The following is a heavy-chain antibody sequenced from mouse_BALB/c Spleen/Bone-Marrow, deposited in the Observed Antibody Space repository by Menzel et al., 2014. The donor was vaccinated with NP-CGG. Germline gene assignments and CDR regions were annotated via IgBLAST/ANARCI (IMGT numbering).Heavy chain of an antibody. V-gene: IGHV6-6*02. CDR3: TRTGTGYFDY. D-gene: IGHD4-1*01. Sequence: EVQLVESGGGLVQPGGSMKLSCVASGFTFSSYWMNWVRQSPEKGLEWVAEIRLKSNNYATHYAGSVKGRFTISRDDSKSSVYLQMNNLRAEDTGIYYCTRTGTGYFDYWGQGTTLTVSS. CDR1: GFTFSSYW. J-gene: IGHJ2*01. CDR2: IRLKSNNYAT.